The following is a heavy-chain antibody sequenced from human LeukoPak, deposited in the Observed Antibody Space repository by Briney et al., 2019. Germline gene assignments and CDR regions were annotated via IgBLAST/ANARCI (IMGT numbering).Heavy chain of an antibody. CDR1: GGSFSGYY. CDR2: INHSGST. V-gene: IGHV4-34*01. J-gene: IGHJ4*02. CDR3: ARGGSGGSPILGRANDC. D-gene: IGHD2-15*01. Sequence: SETLSLTCAVYGGSFSGYYWSWIRQPPGKGLEWIGEINHSGSTNYNPSLKSRVTISVDTSKNQFSLKLSSVTAADTAVYYCARGGSGGSPILGRANDCWGQGTLVSVSS.